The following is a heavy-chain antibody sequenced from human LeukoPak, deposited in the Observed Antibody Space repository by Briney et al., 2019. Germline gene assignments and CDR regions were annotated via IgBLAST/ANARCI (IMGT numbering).Heavy chain of an antibody. J-gene: IGHJ4*02. CDR1: GFTFSSYA. D-gene: IGHD2-2*01. CDR2: ISGSGGST. V-gene: IGHV3-23*01. Sequence: GGSLRLSCAASGFTFSSYAMSWVRQAPGKGLEWVSAISGSGGSTYYADSVKGRFTISRDNSKNTLYLQMNSLRAEDTAVYYCAKGYCSSTSCRILDYWGQGTLVTVSS. CDR3: AKGYCSSTSCRILDY.